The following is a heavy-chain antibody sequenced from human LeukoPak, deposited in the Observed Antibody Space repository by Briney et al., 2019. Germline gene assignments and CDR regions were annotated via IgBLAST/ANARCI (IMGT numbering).Heavy chain of an antibody. CDR3: ARSAYSNYEVADIAY. D-gene: IGHD4-11*01. V-gene: IGHV1-69*01. J-gene: IGHJ4*02. CDR2: IIPIFGTA. Sequence: GSSVKVTCKASEGTFSSYAISWVRQAPGQGLEWMGGIIPIFGTANYAQKFQGRVTITADESTSTAYMELSSLRSEDTAVYYCARSAYSNYEVADIAYWGQGTLVTVSS. CDR1: EGTFSSYA.